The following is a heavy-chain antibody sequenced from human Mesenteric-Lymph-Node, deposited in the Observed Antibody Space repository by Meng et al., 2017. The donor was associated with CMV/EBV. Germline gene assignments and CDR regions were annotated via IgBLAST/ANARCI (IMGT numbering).Heavy chain of an antibody. D-gene: IGHD3-3*01. V-gene: IGHV1-18*04. Sequence: ASVKVSCKASGYTFTGYYMHWVRQAPGQGLEWMGWINPYNGNTNYAQKLQGRVTMTTDTSTSTAYMELRSLRSDDTAVYYCARDLGFLEWLLSYWGQGTLVTVSS. CDR2: INPYNGNT. J-gene: IGHJ4*02. CDR1: GYTFTGYY. CDR3: ARDLGFLEWLLSY.